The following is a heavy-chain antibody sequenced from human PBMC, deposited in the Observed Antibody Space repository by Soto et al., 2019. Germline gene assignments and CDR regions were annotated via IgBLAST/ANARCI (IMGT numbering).Heavy chain of an antibody. CDR3: ARARWYDAFDV. Sequence: XETLSLTCSVSGFFISSGNYWGWIRKPPGKGLEWIGSIFHGGNTYYNPSLKSRVTISVDMSKNQFSLKLNSVTAADTAVYYCARARWYDAFDVWGQGTVVTVSS. J-gene: IGHJ3*01. CDR1: GFFISSGNY. V-gene: IGHV4-38-2*02. D-gene: IGHD2-15*01. CDR2: IFHGGNT.